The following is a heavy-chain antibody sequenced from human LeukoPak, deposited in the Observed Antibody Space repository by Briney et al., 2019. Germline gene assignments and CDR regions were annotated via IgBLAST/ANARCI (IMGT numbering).Heavy chain of an antibody. V-gene: IGHV3-30*18. CDR2: ISYDGSNK. D-gene: IGHD3-9*01. Sequence: PGGSLRLSCAASGFTFSSYGMHWVRQAPGKGLEWVAVISYDGSNKYYADSVKGRFTISRDNSKNTLYLQMNSLRAEDTAVYYCAKDLRYFDWTGGDYWGQGTLVTVSS. CDR3: AKDLRYFDWTGGDY. CDR1: GFTFSSYG. J-gene: IGHJ4*02.